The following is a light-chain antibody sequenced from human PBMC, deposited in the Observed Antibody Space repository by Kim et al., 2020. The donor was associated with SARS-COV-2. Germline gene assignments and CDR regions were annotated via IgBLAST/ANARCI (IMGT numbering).Light chain of an antibody. CDR3: LFRDRSGKHQWV. Sequence: SSELTQDPAVSVALGQTVRITCQGDSLRSYYPSWYQQKPGQAPVVVMYGKNNRPSGTPERFYGSSLGNTASLTIVGAQAEGEADYYCLFRDRSGKHQWVF. CDR2: GKN. V-gene: IGLV3-19*01. CDR1: SLRSYY. J-gene: IGLJ3*02.